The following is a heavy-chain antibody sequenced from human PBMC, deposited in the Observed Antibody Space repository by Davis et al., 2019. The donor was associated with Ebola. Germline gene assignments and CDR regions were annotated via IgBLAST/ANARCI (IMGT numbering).Heavy chain of an antibody. CDR2: IYYIGKT. Sequence: MPGGSLRLSCTVSGGSVSSFYWSWIRQSPGKGLEWIGYIYYIGKTNYNPSLESRITISVDTSKNQISLRLRSVTAADTAVYYCARHAPHSGGWYSAWLDPWGQGTVVTVSS. J-gene: IGHJ5*02. CDR3: ARHAPHSGGWYSAWLDP. D-gene: IGHD6-19*01. CDR1: GGSVSSFY. V-gene: IGHV4-59*08.